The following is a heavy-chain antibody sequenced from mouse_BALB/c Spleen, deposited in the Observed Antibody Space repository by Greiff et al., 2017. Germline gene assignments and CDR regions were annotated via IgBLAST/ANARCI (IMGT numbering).Heavy chain of an antibody. CDR2: IDPSDSYT. V-gene: IGHV1S127*01. CDR3: TRFDYEGYYAMDY. J-gene: IGHJ4*01. D-gene: IGHD2-4*01. CDR1: GYTFTSYW. Sequence: QVQLQQSGAELVKPGASVKMSCKASGYTFTSYWMHWVKQRPGQGLEWIGVIDPSDSYTSYNQKFKGKATLTVDTSSSTAYMQLSSLTSEDSAVYYCTRFDYEGYYAMDYWGQGTSVTVSS.